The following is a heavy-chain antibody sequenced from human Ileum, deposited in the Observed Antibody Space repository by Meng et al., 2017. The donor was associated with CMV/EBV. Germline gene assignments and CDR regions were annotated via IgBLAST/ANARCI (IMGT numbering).Heavy chain of an antibody. CDR3: ARGKGYYSTSGNFDY. D-gene: IGHD2-21*01. CDR2: ISAHNGNT. J-gene: IGHJ4*02. Sequence: SGYTFITYGITWVRQAPGQGLEWVGWISAHNGNTNYAQNLQGRVTMTTDRSRSTAYMELRSLRADDTAVYYCARGKGYYSTSGNFDYWGQGTLVTVSS. CDR1: GYTFITYG. V-gene: IGHV1-18*01.